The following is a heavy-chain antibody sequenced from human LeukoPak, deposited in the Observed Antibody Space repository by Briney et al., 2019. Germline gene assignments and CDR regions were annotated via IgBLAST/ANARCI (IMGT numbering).Heavy chain of an antibody. CDR3: ARVAPGRPYGGQGGGFDY. J-gene: IGHJ4*02. V-gene: IGHV3-53*01. CDR1: GFTVSSNY. Sequence: GGSLRLSCAASGFTVSSNYIRWVRQAPGKGLEWVSVIYSDGNTYYADSVKGRFTISRDNSKNTLYLQMNSLRAEDTAVYYCARVAPGRPYGGQGGGFDYWGQGTLVTVSS. D-gene: IGHD4-23*01. CDR2: IYSDGNT.